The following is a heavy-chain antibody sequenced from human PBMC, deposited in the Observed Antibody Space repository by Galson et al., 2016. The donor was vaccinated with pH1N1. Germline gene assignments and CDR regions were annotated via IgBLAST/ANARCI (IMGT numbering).Heavy chain of an antibody. CDR1: GFTVSSKY. Sequence: LRLSCAASGFTVSSKYMSWVRQAPGKGLEWVSVIYSGGSTYYADSVEGRFTISRDTSKNTLYLQMNGLRAGDTAVYYCASSLITIFGLAPGYAFDIWGQGTMVTVSS. D-gene: IGHD3-3*01. J-gene: IGHJ3*02. V-gene: IGHV3-53*01. CDR3: ASSLITIFGLAPGYAFDI. CDR2: IYSGGST.